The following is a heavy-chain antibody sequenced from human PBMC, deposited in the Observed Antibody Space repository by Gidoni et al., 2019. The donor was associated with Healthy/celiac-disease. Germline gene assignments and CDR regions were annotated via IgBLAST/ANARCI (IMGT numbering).Heavy chain of an antibody. CDR1: GLTFSSYS. D-gene: IGHD4-17*01. CDR2: ISSSSSYI. Sequence: EVQPVDSGGGLVKPGGSLRLSCAVSGLTFSSYSMNWVRQAPGKGPEWVSSISSSSSYIYYADSVKGRFTISRDNAKNSLYLQMNSLRAEDTAVYYCARDHDYGGLEAFDIWGQGTMVTVSS. J-gene: IGHJ3*02. CDR3: ARDHDYGGLEAFDI. V-gene: IGHV3-21*01.